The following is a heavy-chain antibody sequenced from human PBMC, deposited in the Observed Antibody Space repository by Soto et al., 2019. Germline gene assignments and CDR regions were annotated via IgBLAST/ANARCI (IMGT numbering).Heavy chain of an antibody. Sequence: SETLSLTCTVSGGSISSSSYYWGWIRQPPGKGLEWIGSIYYSGSTYYNPSLKSRVTISVDTSKNQFSLKLSSVTAADTAVYYCASANSGYYTNWFDTWGQGTPVTVSS. V-gene: IGHV4-39*07. CDR3: ASANSGYYTNWFDT. CDR2: IYYSGST. CDR1: GGSISSSSYY. D-gene: IGHD3-22*01. J-gene: IGHJ5*02.